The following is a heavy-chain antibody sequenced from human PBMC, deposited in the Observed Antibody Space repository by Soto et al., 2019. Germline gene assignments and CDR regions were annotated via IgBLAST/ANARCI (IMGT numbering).Heavy chain of an antibody. Sequence: ASVKVSCKASGYTFTSYGISWVRQAPGQGLEWMGWISAYNGNTNYAQKLQGRVTMTTDTSTSTAYMELRSLRSDDTAVYYCARAVALELPYYMDVWGKGTTVTVSS. CDR1: GYTFTSYG. J-gene: IGHJ6*03. D-gene: IGHD1-7*01. CDR3: ARAVALELPYYMDV. CDR2: ISAYNGNT. V-gene: IGHV1-18*01.